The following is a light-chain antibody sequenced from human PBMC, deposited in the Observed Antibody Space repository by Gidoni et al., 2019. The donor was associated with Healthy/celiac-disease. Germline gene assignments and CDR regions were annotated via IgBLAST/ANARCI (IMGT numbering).Light chain of an antibody. J-gene: IGKJ1*01. Sequence: EIQMTQFPSTLSTSVGDRVTITCRASLSISSCLAWYQQRPGKAPKRLIYKASSLESGVPSRFSGSGSGTEFTLTISSLQPYDFATYYCQQYNSYWTFGQGTKVEIK. CDR3: QQYNSYWT. CDR1: LSISSC. CDR2: KAS. V-gene: IGKV1-5*03.